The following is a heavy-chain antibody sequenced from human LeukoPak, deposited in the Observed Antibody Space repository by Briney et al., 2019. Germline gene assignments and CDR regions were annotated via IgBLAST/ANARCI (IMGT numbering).Heavy chain of an antibody. CDR3: ARAGYSYEPAGFYYGMDV. J-gene: IGHJ6*02. CDR2: IYYSGST. D-gene: IGHD5-18*01. Sequence: SETLSLTCTVSGGSISSYYWSWIRQPPGKGLEWIGYIYYSGSTIYNPSLKSRVTISEDTSKNQFSLKLSSVTAVDTAVYYCARAGYSYEPAGFYYGMDVWGQGTTVTVSS. V-gene: IGHV4-59*01. CDR1: GGSISSYY.